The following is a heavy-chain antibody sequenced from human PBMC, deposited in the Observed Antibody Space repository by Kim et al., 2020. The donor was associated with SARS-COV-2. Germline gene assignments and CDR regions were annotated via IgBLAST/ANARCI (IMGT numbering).Heavy chain of an antibody. CDR3: ARGGLDRRGCPDAFDI. J-gene: IGHJ3*02. V-gene: IGHV4-59*01. CDR2: IYYSGLT. D-gene: IGHD3-22*01. Sequence: SETLSLTCTVSGGSISSYYWSWIRQPPGKGLEWIGYIYYSGLTNYNPSLKSRVTISVDTSKNQFSLKLSSVTAADTAVYYCARGGLDRRGCPDAFDIWG. CDR1: GGSISSYY.